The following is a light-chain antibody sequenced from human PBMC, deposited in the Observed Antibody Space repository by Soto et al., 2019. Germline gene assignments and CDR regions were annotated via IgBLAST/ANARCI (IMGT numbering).Light chain of an antibody. Sequence: IVMTQSPATLSVSPGERVTLSCRASETVRTNLAWFQQKPGQTPRPLIFGASTRATGIPTRFTGSGSETEFTLTIGSLQSEDLAVYYCQHYQNWHTFGGGTKVDIK. CDR1: ETVRTN. CDR2: GAS. CDR3: QHYQNWHT. J-gene: IGKJ4*01. V-gene: IGKV3-15*01.